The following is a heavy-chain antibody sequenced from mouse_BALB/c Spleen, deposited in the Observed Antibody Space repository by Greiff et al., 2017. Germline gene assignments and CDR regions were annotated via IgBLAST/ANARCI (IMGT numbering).Heavy chain of an antibody. J-gene: IGHJ1*01. CDR2: IYPGSGST. V-gene: IGHV1-55*01. CDR3: ARCGNFYWYCDV. D-gene: IGHD2-1*01. Sequence: QVQLQQPGAELVKPGTSVKLSCKASGYNFTSYWINWVKLRPGQGLEWIGDIYPGSGSTNYNEKFKSKATLTVDTSSSTAYMQLSSLASEDSALYYCARCGNFYWYCDVWGAGTTVTVSS. CDR1: GYNFTSYW.